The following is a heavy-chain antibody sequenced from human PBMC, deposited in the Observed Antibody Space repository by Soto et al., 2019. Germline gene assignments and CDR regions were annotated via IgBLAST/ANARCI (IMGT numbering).Heavy chain of an antibody. D-gene: IGHD3-3*01. V-gene: IGHV3-30*18. CDR2: ISYDGSNK. CDR1: GFTFSSYV. CDR3: AKAPEYYDFWSGYYKDNWFDP. J-gene: IGHJ5*02. Sequence: PGGSLRLSCAASGFTFSSYVMHWVRQAPGKGLEWVAVISYDGSNKYYADSVKGRFTISRDNSKNTLYLQMNSLRAEDTAVYYCAKAPEYYDFWSGYYKDNWFDPWGQGTLVTVSS.